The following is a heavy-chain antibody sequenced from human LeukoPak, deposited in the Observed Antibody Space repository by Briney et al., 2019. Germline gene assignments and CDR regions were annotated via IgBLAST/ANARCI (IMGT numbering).Heavy chain of an antibody. CDR2: INPNSGGT. J-gene: IGHJ4*02. Sequence: ASVKVSCKASGGTFSSYAISWVRQAPGQGLEWMGWINPNSGGTNYAQKFQGRVTMTRDTSISTAYMELSRLGSDDTAVYYCASQTGYCSGGSCPEYYFDYWGQGTLVTVSS. V-gene: IGHV1-2*02. CDR1: GGTFSSYA. D-gene: IGHD2-15*01. CDR3: ASQTGYCSGGSCPEYYFDY.